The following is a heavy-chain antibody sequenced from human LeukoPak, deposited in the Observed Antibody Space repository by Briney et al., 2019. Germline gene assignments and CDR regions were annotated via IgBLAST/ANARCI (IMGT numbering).Heavy chain of an antibody. Sequence: PGGTLRLSCAASGFTFSSYGMSWVRQAPGKGLEWVSSMSGSAGNTYYADSVKGRFTISRDNSKMTLYLQMNSLRAEDTAVYYCARAAKLGYCSGGSCYSDYWGQGTLVTVSS. J-gene: IGHJ4*02. CDR3: ARAAKLGYCSGGSCYSDY. CDR1: GFTFSSYG. V-gene: IGHV3-23*01. CDR2: MSGSAGNT. D-gene: IGHD2-15*01.